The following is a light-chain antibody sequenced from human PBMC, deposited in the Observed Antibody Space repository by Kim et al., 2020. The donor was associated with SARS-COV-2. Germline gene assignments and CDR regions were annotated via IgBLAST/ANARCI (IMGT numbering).Light chain of an antibody. J-gene: IGKJ5*01. V-gene: IGKV3-20*01. CDR2: GAS. CDR3: QQYGSSIT. CDR1: QSVSSTY. Sequence: LSPGERATLSCRASQSVSSTYFACYQQNPGPPPRLLIYGASSTATGIPGRFSGRASGTDFTLTISRLEPEDFAVYYCQQYGSSITFGQGTRLEIK.